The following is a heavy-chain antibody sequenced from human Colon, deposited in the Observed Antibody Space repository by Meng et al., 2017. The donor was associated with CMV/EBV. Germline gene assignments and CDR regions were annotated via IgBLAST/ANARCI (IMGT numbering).Heavy chain of an antibody. D-gene: IGHD5-24*01. Sequence: VQLGESGGGLIQPGGSLRLPCTASGFTVSSHYMSWVRQAPGKGLEWVSVIYSGGSTYYADSVKGRFTISGDNAENTLYLQMDSLRVDDTAVYYCAAQRRAGFDSWGQGTLVTVSS. CDR2: IYSGGST. CDR3: AAQRRAGFDS. V-gene: IGHV3-53*01. J-gene: IGHJ5*01. CDR1: GFTVSSHY.